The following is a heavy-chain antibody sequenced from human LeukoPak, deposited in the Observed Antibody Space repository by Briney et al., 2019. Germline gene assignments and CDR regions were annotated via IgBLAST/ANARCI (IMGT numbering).Heavy chain of an antibody. V-gene: IGHV3-49*04. CDR2: IRSKTYGGTT. CDR3: TSRDFDP. Sequence: GGSLRLSCTASGFTFGDYAMSWVRQAPAKGLEWVGFIRSKTYGGTTEYAASVKGRFTISRDDSKSIGYLQMNSLKTEDTAVYYCTSRDFDPWGQGTLVTVSS. CDR1: GFTFGDYA. D-gene: IGHD3-10*01. J-gene: IGHJ5*02.